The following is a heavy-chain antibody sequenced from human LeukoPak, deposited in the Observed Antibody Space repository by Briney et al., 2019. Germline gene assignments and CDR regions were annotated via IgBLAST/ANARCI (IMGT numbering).Heavy chain of an antibody. J-gene: IGHJ6*02. Sequence: PGGSLRLSCSASEFTFSSYAMHWVRQAPGKGLEYVSAISNNGGSTYYTDSVKGRFTISRDNSKNTLYLQMGSLRAEDTAVYYCVKDLMEWLLYGMDVWGQGTTVTVSS. CDR1: EFTFSSYA. CDR2: ISNNGGST. CDR3: VKDLMEWLLYGMDV. V-gene: IGHV3-64D*06. D-gene: IGHD5-12*01.